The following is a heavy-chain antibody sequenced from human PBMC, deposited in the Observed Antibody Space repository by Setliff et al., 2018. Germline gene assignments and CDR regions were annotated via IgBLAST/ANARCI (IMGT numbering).Heavy chain of an antibody. CDR2: INLNTGNI. D-gene: IGHD3-16*01. CDR3: ARDTLALGDITLFDY. J-gene: IGHJ4*02. CDR1: GFTFTDYL. V-gene: IGHV1-2*02. Sequence: ASVKVSCKASGFTFTDYLMNWMRQAPEQGLEWMGRINLNTGNIFYAQEFQGRVALTRDTSISTAYMELTGLEYDDTAIYYCARDTLALGDITLFDYWGQGTLVTVSS.